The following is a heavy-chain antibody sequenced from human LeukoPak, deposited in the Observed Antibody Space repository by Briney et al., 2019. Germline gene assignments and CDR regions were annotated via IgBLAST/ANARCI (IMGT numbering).Heavy chain of an antibody. CDR3: ATVGTTGTRWFDS. V-gene: IGHV5-51*01. CDR2: IYPGDSDT. D-gene: IGHD1-1*01. Sequence: GESLKISCKASGYSFSSYWVGWVRQLPGKGLEWMGIIYPGDSDTRYSPSFQGQVTISVDKSVSTAYLQWTSLKTSDTATYYCATVGTTGTRWFDSWGQGTLVTVSS. CDR1: GYSFSSYW. J-gene: IGHJ5*01.